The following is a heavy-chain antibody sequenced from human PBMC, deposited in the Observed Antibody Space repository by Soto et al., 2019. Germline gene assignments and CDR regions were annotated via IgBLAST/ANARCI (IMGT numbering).Heavy chain of an antibody. J-gene: IGHJ3*02. CDR2: INPSGGST. CDR1: GYTFTSYY. Sequence: RASVKVSCKASGYTFTSYYMHWVRQAPGQGLEWMGIINPSGGSTSYAQKFQGRVTMTRDTSTSTVYMELSSLRSEDTAVYYCARVLRNYYDSSAPGAVAFDIWGQGTMVTVSS. D-gene: IGHD3-22*01. CDR3: ARVLRNYYDSSAPGAVAFDI. V-gene: IGHV1-46*01.